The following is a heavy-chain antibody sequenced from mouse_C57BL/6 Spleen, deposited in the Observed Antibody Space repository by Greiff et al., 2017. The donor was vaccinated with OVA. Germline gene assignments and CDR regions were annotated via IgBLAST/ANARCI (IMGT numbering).Heavy chain of an antibody. CDR3: ARDDGYYYAMDY. V-gene: IGHV1-66*01. CDR2: IYPGSGNT. CDR1: GYSFTSYY. J-gene: IGHJ4*01. Sequence: VQLQQSGPELVKPGASVKISCKASGYSFTSYYIHWVKQRPGQGLEWIGWIYPGSGNTKYNEKFKGKATLTADTSSSTAYMQLSSLTSEDSAVYYCARDDGYYYAMDYWGQGTSVTVSS. D-gene: IGHD2-3*01.